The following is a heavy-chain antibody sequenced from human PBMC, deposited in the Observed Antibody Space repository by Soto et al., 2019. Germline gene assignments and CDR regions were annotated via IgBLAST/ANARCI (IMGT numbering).Heavy chain of an antibody. CDR1: GFSLSTSGVG. CDR3: ARMSTYYYDSSGYPN. Sequence: SGPTLVKPTQTLTLTCTFSGFSLSTSGVGVGWIRQPPGKALEWLALIYWNDDKRYSPSLKSRLTITKDTSKNQVVLTMTNMDPVDTATYYCARMSTYYYDSSGYPNWGQGTLVTVSS. D-gene: IGHD3-22*01. J-gene: IGHJ4*02. V-gene: IGHV2-5*01. CDR2: IYWNDDK.